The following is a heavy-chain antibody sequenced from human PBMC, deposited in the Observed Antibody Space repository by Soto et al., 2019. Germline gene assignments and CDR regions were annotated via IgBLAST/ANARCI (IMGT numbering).Heavy chain of an antibody. CDR3: AGQTGTTGYDYYMDV. Sequence: ASVKVSSKASGYTFTSYYMHWVRQAPGQGLEWMGIINPSGGSTSYAQKFQGRVTMTRDTSTSTVYMELSSLRSEDTAVYYCAGQTGTTGYDYYMDVWGKGTTVTVS. CDR1: GYTFTSYY. J-gene: IGHJ6*03. D-gene: IGHD1-7*01. CDR2: INPSGGST. V-gene: IGHV1-46*03.